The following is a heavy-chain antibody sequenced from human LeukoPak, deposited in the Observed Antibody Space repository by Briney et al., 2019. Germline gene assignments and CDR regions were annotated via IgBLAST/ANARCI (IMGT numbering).Heavy chain of an antibody. CDR2: IWYDGSNK. CDR1: GFAFSSYG. D-gene: IGHD6-19*01. J-gene: IGHJ4*02. CDR3: AKGEVAGPMNFDY. Sequence: GGSLRLSCAASGFAFSSYGMHWVRQAPGKGLEWVAVIWYDGSNKYYADSVKGRFTISRDNSKNTLYLQMNSLRAEDTAVYYCAKGEVAGPMNFDYWGQGTLVTVSS. V-gene: IGHV3-33*06.